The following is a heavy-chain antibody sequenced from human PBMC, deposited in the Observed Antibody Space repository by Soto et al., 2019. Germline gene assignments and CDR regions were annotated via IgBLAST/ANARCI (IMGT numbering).Heavy chain of an antibody. J-gene: IGHJ4*02. V-gene: IGHV4-30-4*01. CDR1: CGSISSGDYY. CDR2: LYYSGSP. CDR3: ARGSYYYESSSYYPY. D-gene: IGHD3-22*01. Sequence: QVQLQESGPGLVKPSQTLSLTCTVSCGSISSGDYYWSWIRQPPGKGLEWIGYLYYSGSPYYHRSLKSRVTISVAPSKNQFPLKLSSVTAANTAVYYCARGSYYYESSSYYPYWGEGTLVTVSS.